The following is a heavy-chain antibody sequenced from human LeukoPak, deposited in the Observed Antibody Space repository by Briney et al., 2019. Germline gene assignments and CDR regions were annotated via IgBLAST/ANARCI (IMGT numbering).Heavy chain of an antibody. Sequence: GGSLRLSCAASGFTFNDYGMSWVRQVPGKGLEWVSGINWKGDSASYADSVKGRFTLSRDNAKNSLSLQMNSLIAEDTALYYCARVGPSGGPFDYWGQGTLVTVSS. D-gene: IGHD2-8*02. CDR1: GFTFNDYG. CDR2: INWKGDSA. CDR3: ARVGPSGGPFDY. V-gene: IGHV3-20*04. J-gene: IGHJ4*02.